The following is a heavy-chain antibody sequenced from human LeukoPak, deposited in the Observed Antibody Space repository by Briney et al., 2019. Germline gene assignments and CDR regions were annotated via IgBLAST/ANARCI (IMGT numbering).Heavy chain of an antibody. CDR3: ARVGVAGWVDY. V-gene: IGHV3-13*01. Sequence: GGSLRLSCAASGFTFSSYDMHWVRQATGKGLEWVSAIGTAGDTYYPGSVKGRFTISRENAKNSLYLQMKSLRAGDTAVYYCARVGVAGWVDYWGQGTLVTVSS. J-gene: IGHJ4*02. CDR2: IGTAGDT. D-gene: IGHD6-19*01. CDR1: GFTFSSYD.